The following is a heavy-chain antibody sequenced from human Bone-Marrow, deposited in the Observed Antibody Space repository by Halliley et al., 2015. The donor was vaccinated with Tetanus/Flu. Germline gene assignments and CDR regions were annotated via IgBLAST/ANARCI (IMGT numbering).Heavy chain of an antibody. CDR3: ARGYGVGSYFFDY. D-gene: IGHD3-16*01. CDR1: GGSIDSGGFY. V-gene: IGHV4-31*01. J-gene: IGHJ4*02. Sequence: TLSLTCSVSGGSIDSGGFYWSWIRQHPGKGLEWIGYISSSGTTYYSPSLKGPVTISVDASKNQFFLKVTSLTAADTAVYYCARGYGVGSYFFDYWGQGTLVTVSS. CDR2: ISSSGTT.